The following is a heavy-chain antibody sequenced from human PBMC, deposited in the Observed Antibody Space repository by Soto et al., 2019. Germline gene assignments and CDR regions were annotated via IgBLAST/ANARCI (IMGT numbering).Heavy chain of an antibody. CDR2: LIPYNGDR. D-gene: IGHD5-12*01. CDR3: VRDASSGYRGWWDP. CDR1: GYTFTSYG. J-gene: IGHJ5*02. V-gene: IGHV1-18*01. Sequence: ASVKVSCKASGYTFTSYGISWVRQAPGQGLEWMGLLIPYNGDRVYAQKFQGRVILTTDTATNTAYMELGSLRSDDTAVYYCVRDASSGYRGWWDPWGQGTLVTVSS.